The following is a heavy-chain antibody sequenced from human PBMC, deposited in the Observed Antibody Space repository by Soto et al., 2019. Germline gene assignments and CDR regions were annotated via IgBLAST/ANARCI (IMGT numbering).Heavy chain of an antibody. CDR2: IYYSGST. CDR1: GGSISSGGYY. J-gene: IGHJ6*02. Sequence: SETLSLTCTVSGGSISSGGYYWSWIRQHPGKGLEWIGYIYYSGSTYYNPSLKSRVTISVDTSKNQFSLKLSSVTAADTAVYYCARDGSHSSTLFRIVGAHYGMDVWGQGTTVTVSS. V-gene: IGHV4-31*03. D-gene: IGHD1-26*01. CDR3: ARDGSHSSTLFRIVGAHYGMDV.